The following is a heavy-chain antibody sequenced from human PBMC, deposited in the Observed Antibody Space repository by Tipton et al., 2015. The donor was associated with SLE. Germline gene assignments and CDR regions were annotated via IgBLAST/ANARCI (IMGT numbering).Heavy chain of an antibody. Sequence: QLVQSGAEVKKPGASVKVSCKTSGFTFTSSGISWVRQAPGQGLEWMGWISTYSGTTNYAQQLQGRVTMTTDTSTSTAYMELRSLRSDDTAVYYCARSIVATTDFDCWGQGTLVTVSA. D-gene: IGHD5-12*01. V-gene: IGHV1-18*01. CDR3: ARSIVATTDFDC. J-gene: IGHJ4*02. CDR1: GFTFTSSG. CDR2: ISTYSGTT.